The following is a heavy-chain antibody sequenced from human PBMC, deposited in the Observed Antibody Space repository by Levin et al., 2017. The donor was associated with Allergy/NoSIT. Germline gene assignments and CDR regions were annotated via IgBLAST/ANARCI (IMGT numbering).Heavy chain of an antibody. D-gene: IGHD3-3*01. CDR3: ARDNYFDSSGSYRLDY. CDR1: GGSIGSYY. J-gene: IGHJ4*02. Sequence: TGGSLRLSCTVSGGSIGSYYWNWIRQPPGKGLEWIGYVFNTGTTYYSPSLKNRVTISVDTSKNQFSLKLTSVTTADTAVYYCARDNYFDSSGSYRLDYWGQGVLVTVSS. CDR2: VFNTGTT. V-gene: IGHV4-59*01.